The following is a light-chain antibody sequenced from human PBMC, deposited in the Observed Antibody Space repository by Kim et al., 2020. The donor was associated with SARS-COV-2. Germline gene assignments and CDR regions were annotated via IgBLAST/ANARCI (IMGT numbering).Light chain of an antibody. CDR3: SACDSSLSVLV. J-gene: IGLJ3*02. CDR2: RNK. CDR1: SNNVGNQG. Sequence: QAGLTQPPSVLKGLSQHATLTCTGTSNNVGNQGAAWLQKHQGHPPKLLSYRNKNRPSGISEGLSASRSGNTASLTISGLQSEDEADYYCSACDSSLSVLVFGGGTQLTVL. V-gene: IGLV10-54*01.